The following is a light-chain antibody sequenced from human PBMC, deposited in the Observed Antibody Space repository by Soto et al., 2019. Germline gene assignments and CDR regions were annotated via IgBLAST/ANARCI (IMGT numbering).Light chain of an antibody. CDR2: EVS. J-gene: IGLJ2*01. CDR1: SSDVGGYNY. Sequence: QSALTQPASVSGSPGQAITISCTGTSSDVGGYNYVSWYQQHPGKAPKLMMYEVSNRPSGVSNRFSGSNSVNTASLTISGLQAEDEADYYCSSYTSSSAYGVFGGGTKLTVL. V-gene: IGLV2-14*01. CDR3: SSYTSSSAYGV.